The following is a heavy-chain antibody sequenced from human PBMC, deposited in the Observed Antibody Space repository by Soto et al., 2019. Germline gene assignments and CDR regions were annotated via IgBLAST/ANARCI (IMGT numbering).Heavy chain of an antibody. V-gene: IGHV3-30*03. CDR3: AAGYYFGDY. CDR1: GFTFSSYG. J-gene: IGHJ4*02. D-gene: IGHD5-18*01. CDR2: ISYDGGNK. Sequence: QVQLVESGGGVVQPGRSLRLSCAASGFTFSSYGMFWVRQAPGKGLEWVALISYDGGNKYYADSVKGRFTISRDNSKNTLYLQLNSLRAGDTAVYFCAAGYYFGDYWGQGNLVTVSS.